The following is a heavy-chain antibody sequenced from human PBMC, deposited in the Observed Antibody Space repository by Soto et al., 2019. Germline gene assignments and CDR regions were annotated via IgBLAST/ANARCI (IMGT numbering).Heavy chain of an antibody. CDR2: IISIFGTA. D-gene: IGHD1-26*01. V-gene: IGHV1-69*12. Sequence: QVQLVQSGAEVKKPGSSVKVSCKASGGTFSSYAISWVRQAPGQGLEWMGGIISIFGTADYAQKFQGRATITADESTSTAYMELSSLRSEDTAVYYCAAAREVRYYYYGMDVWGQGTTVTVSS. J-gene: IGHJ6*02. CDR3: AAAREVRYYYYGMDV. CDR1: GGTFSSYA.